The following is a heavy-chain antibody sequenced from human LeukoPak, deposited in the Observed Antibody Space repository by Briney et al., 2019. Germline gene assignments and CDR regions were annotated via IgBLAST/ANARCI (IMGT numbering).Heavy chain of an antibody. D-gene: IGHD3-22*01. V-gene: IGHV3-7*03. CDR2: IKQDGSEK. CDR3: AQSYYDTLLGAFDI. J-gene: IGHJ3*02. Sequence: GGSLRLSCAASGFTFSRSWMSWVRQVPGKGLEWVTNIKQDGSEKYYVDSVKGRFTISRDNAKNSLYLQMNSLRAEDTAVYYCAQSYYDTLLGAFDIWGQGTMVTVSS. CDR1: GFTFSRSW.